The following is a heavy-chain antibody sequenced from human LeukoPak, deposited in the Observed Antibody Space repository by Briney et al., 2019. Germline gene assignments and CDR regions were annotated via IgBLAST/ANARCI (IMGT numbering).Heavy chain of an antibody. CDR1: GFTFSSYG. D-gene: IGHD2-2*01. CDR2: ISYDGSNK. V-gene: IGHV3-30*18. Sequence: GGSLRLSCAASGFTFSSYGMHWVRQAPGKGLEWVAVISYDGSNKYYADSVKGRFTISRDNSKNTLYLQMNSLRAEDTAVYYCAKEDIVVVPAAFDYWGQGTLVTVSS. CDR3: AKEDIVVVPAAFDY. J-gene: IGHJ4*02.